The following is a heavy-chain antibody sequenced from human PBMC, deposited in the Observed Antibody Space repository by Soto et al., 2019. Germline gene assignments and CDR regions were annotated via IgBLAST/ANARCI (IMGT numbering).Heavy chain of an antibody. CDR1: GFTFSSYS. Sequence: PGGSLRLSCAASGFTFSSYSMNWVRQAPGEGLEWVSYISSSSSTIYYADSVKGRFTISRDNAKNSLYLQMNSLRAEDTAVYYCAREPTNWFPYYYGMDVWGQGTTVTVSS. CDR3: AREPTNWFPYYYGMDV. D-gene: IGHD1-1*01. J-gene: IGHJ6*02. CDR2: ISSSSSTI. V-gene: IGHV3-48*01.